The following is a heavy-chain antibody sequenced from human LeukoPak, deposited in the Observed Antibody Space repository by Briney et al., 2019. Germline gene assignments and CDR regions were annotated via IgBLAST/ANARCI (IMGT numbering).Heavy chain of an antibody. CDR2: VNYRGSA. CDR3: ARLRGDV. D-gene: IGHD3-10*01. V-gene: IGHV4-39*02. Sequence: SETLSLTCTVSGDSLSSTDYYRGWIRQPPGKGLEWIGGVNYRGSAHYNPSLNTRVSISVDTAKRHFSLELKSVTASDTAVYFCARLRGDVWGQGTTVIVSS. CDR1: GDSLSSTDYY. J-gene: IGHJ6*02.